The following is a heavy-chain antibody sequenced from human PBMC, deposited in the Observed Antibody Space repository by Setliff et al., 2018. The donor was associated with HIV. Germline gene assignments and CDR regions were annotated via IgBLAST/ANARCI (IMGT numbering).Heavy chain of an antibody. D-gene: IGHD1-26*01. V-gene: IGHV3-48*01. J-gene: IGHJ4*02. Sequence: GGSLRLSCAASGFVFSDHSLHGVRQATGEGLEWLSYISATGTTVSYADSVRGRFIISRDSVKSELYLQMKSLRVEDTALYYCVRDQLRWPERWDFDFWGQGTLVTVSS. CDR1: GFVFSDHS. CDR2: ISATGTTV. CDR3: VRDQLRWPERWDFDF.